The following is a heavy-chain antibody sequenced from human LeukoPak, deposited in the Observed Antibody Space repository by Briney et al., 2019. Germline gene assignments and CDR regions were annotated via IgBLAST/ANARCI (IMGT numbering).Heavy chain of an antibody. Sequence: ASVKVSCKASGYTFTSYYIHWVRQAPGQGLEWMGIINPSGGSTSYAQKFQGRVTMTRDMSTNTVYMELSSLRSEDTAVYYCARESSAVAAGRYWGQGTLVTVSS. CDR1: GYTFTSYY. D-gene: IGHD6-19*01. CDR2: INPSGGST. J-gene: IGHJ4*02. V-gene: IGHV1-46*01. CDR3: ARESSAVAAGRY.